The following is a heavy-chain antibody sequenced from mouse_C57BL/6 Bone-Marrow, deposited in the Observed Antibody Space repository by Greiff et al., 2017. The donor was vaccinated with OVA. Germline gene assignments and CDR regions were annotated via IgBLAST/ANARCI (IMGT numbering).Heavy chain of an antibody. D-gene: IGHD1-1*01. CDR1: GFTFSDYY. J-gene: IGHJ4*01. Sequence: EVKLVESEGGLVQPGSSMKLSCTASGFTFSDYYMAWVRQVPEKGLEWVANINYDGSSTYYLDSLKSRFIISIDNAKNILYLQMSSLKSEDTATYYCAREGIYYGSSSYYYAMDYWGQGTSVTVSS. V-gene: IGHV5-16*01. CDR3: AREGIYYGSSSYYYAMDY. CDR2: INYDGSST.